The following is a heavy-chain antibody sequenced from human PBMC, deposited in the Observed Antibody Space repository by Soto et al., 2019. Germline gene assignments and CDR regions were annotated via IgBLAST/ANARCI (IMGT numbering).Heavy chain of an antibody. Sequence: QVTLKESGPVLVNPTETLTLTCTVSGFSLSNARMGVSWIRQPPGKALEWLAHIFSNDEKSYSTSLKSRLTISKDTSKSQVVLTMTNMDPVDTATYYCARLFYDFWSGYDLPSFDYWGQGTLVTVSS. CDR1: GFSLSNARMG. J-gene: IGHJ4*02. CDR3: ARLFYDFWSGYDLPSFDY. V-gene: IGHV2-26*01. D-gene: IGHD3-3*01. CDR2: IFSNDEK.